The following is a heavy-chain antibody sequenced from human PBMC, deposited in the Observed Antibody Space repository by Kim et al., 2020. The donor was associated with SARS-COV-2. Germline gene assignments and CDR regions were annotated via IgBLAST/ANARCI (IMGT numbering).Heavy chain of an antibody. J-gene: IGHJ4*02. D-gene: IGHD3-10*01. Sequence: YNPSLKSRVTISVDTSKNQFSLKLSSVTAADTAVYYCARRDRGVIMPFDYWGQGTLVTVSS. CDR3: ARRDRGVIMPFDY. V-gene: IGHV4-39*01.